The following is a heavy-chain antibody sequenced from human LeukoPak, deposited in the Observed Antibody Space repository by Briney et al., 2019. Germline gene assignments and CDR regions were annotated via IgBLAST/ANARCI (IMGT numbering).Heavy chain of an antibody. D-gene: IGHD3-10*01. CDR2: ISGDGTAR. CDR1: GFTSSSYW. Sequence: GGSLRLSCAASGFTSSSYWMHWVRQVPGKGLVWVSRISGDGTARNYADSVKGRFTISRDDAKNTVDLQMNSLRGEDTAVYYCVRGRGSYGWFDPWGQGTLVTISS. J-gene: IGHJ5*02. CDR3: VRGRGSYGWFDP. V-gene: IGHV3-74*01.